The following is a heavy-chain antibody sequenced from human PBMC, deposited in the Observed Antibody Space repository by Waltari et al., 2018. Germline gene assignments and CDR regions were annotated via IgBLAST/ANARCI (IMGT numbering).Heavy chain of an antibody. CDR1: EYTFTSSY. J-gene: IGHJ6*02. D-gene: IGHD2-21*01. CDR2: INPSGGST. Sequence: QVQLVQSGAEVKKPGASVKISCKTSEYTFTSSYIHWVRQAPGQGLEWMGIINPSGGSTIYAQKFQGRVTMPRDTTTSTVYMELSSLRSEDTAVYYWALDTGALWMDVWGQGTTVTVSS. V-gene: IGHV1-46*01. CDR3: ALDTGALWMDV.